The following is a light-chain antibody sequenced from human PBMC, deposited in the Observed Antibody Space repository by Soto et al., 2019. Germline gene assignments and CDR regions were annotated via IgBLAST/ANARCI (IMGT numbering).Light chain of an antibody. CDR2: GNT. CDR1: SSNIGAGYD. Sequence: QSVLTQPPSVSGAPGQRVTISCTGSSSNIGAGYDVHWYRQVPGTAPKPLIFGNTNRPSGVPDRFSGSKSGSSASLAITGLQAEDESEYYCQSYDSSLTGSVFGGGTKLTVL. CDR3: QSYDSSLTGSV. J-gene: IGLJ3*02. V-gene: IGLV1-40*01.